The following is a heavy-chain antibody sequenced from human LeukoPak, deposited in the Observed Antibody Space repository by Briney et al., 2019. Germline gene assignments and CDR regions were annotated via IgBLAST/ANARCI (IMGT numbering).Heavy chain of an antibody. Sequence: GSLRLSCAASGFTFSSYAMSWVRQAPGKGLEWVSAISGGSTYYADSVKGRFTISRDNSKNTLYLQMNSLRAEDTAVYYCANEVTTYGYYFDYWGQGTLVTVSS. CDR2: ISGGST. J-gene: IGHJ4*02. CDR3: ANEVTTYGYYFDY. CDR1: GFTFSSYA. V-gene: IGHV3-23*01. D-gene: IGHD4-17*01.